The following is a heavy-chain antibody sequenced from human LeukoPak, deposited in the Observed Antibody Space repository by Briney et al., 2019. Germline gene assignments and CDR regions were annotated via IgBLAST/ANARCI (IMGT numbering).Heavy chain of an antibody. CDR3: ARDRAYYYDSSGYYV. D-gene: IGHD3-22*01. V-gene: IGHV3-48*04. CDR1: GFTFSNVW. CDR2: ISSSSSTI. J-gene: IGHJ4*02. Sequence: GGSLRLSCAASGFTFSNVWMNWVRQAPGKGLEWVSYISSSSSTIYYADSVKGRFTISRDNAKNSLYLQMNSLRAEDTAVYYCARDRAYYYDSSGYYVWGQGTLVTVSS.